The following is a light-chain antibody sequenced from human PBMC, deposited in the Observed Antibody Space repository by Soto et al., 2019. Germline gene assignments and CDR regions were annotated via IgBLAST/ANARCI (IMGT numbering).Light chain of an antibody. CDR1: RGIGST. Sequence: EVVMTQSPATLSVSPGELATLSCRASRGIGSTLVWYQQKPGQTTRLLIYDNSTRATGIPGRFIGGRSGTEFALTITSLQAEDFVMYYCQHYVTLHLAVGGGTRVENK. V-gene: IGKV3-15*01. CDR2: DNS. J-gene: IGKJ4*01. CDR3: QHYVTLHLA.